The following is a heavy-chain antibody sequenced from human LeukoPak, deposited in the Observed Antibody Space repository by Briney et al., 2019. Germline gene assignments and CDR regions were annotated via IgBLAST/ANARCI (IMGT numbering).Heavy chain of an antibody. CDR2: ISGSGGST. V-gene: IGHV3-23*01. J-gene: IGHJ5*02. Sequence: GGSLRLSCAASGFTFSSYAMSWVRQAPGKGLEWVSAISGSGGSTYYADSVKGRFTISRDNTKNSLYLQMDSLRDEDTAVYYCVRDRYCSGGNCYSGFDPWGQGTLVTVSS. D-gene: IGHD2-15*01. CDR1: GFTFSSYA. CDR3: VRDRYCSGGNCYSGFDP.